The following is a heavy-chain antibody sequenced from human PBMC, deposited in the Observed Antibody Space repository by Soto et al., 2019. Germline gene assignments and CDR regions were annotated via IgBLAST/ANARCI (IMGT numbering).Heavy chain of an antibody. D-gene: IGHD6-6*01. CDR3: ARERAARHPTGYCYYGMDV. J-gene: IGHJ6*02. CDR2: IYYSGST. V-gene: IGHV4-31*03. Sequence: QVQLQESGPGLVKPSQTLSLTCTVSGGSISSGGYYWSWIRQHPGKGLEWIGYIYYSGSTYYNPSLKSRVTISVDTSKNQFSLKLSSVTAADTAVYYCARERAARHPTGYCYYGMDVWGQGTTVTVSS. CDR1: GGSISSGGYY.